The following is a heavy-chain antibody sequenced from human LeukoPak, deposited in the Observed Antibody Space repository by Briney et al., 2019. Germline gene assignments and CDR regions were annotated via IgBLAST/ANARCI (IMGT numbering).Heavy chain of an antibody. V-gene: IGHV1-18*01. D-gene: IGHD4-23*01. CDR3: AKDFRGNGYFFDY. CDR1: GYNVNSYG. J-gene: IGHJ4*02. CDR2: ISAYNGNT. Sequence: ASVKVSCKTSGYNVNSYGLSWVRQVPGQGLEWMGWISAYNGNTNYAQKVQGRVTMTTDTSTSTAYMELRSLRFDDTAVYYCAKDFRGNGYFFDYWGQGTLVTVSS.